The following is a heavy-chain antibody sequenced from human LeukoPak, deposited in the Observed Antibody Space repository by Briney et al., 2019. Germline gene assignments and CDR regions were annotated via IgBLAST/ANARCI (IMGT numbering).Heavy chain of an antibody. J-gene: IGHJ2*01. Sequence: SETLSLTSTVSGGSISSSSYYWGWIRQPPGKGLEWIGSIYYSGSTYYNPSLKSRVTISVDTSKNQFSLKLSSVTAEDTAVYCCARARDSWTQYFDLWGRGTLVTVSS. CDR1: GGSISSSSYY. CDR3: ARARDSWTQYFDL. V-gene: IGHV4-39*01. CDR2: IYYSGST. D-gene: IGHD1-1*01.